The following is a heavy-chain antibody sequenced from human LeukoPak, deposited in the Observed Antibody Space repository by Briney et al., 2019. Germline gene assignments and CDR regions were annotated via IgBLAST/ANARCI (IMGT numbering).Heavy chain of an antibody. V-gene: IGHV4-59*07. J-gene: IGHJ3*01. D-gene: IGHD6-19*01. Sequence: SATPSLTCTLAAGSISSYYSSWIRQPPRKGLEWIVYIYYSGSTNYTPSLNSRVTISVDTSKTQFSLKLSSVTAADTAVYYCARKKFSIAVAGPDAFDVWGQGTMGTVSS. CDR1: AGSISSYY. CDR3: ARKKFSIAVAGPDAFDV. CDR2: IYYSGST.